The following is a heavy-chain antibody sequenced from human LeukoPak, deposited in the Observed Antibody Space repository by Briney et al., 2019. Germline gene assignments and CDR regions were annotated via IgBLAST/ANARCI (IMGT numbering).Heavy chain of an antibody. CDR1: GFTFSSYS. J-gene: IGHJ6*02. Sequence: GGSLRLSCAASGFTFSSYSMNWVRQAPGKGLVWVSRINGDGSITSYADSVKGRFTISRDNAKNTLYLQMNSLRAEDSAVYYCARAGEGDYYLHDMDVWGQGATVTVSS. V-gene: IGHV3-74*01. D-gene: IGHD3-22*01. CDR2: INGDGSIT. CDR3: ARAGEGDYYLHDMDV.